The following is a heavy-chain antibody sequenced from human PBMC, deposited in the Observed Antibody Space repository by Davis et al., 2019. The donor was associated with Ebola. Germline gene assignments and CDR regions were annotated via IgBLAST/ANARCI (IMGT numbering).Heavy chain of an antibody. CDR3: ASINSWRSRAAAGLYYYYGMDV. J-gene: IGHJ6*02. V-gene: IGHV3-21*01. CDR2: ISSSSSYI. Sequence: PGGSLRLSCAASGFTFSSYSMNWVRQAPGKGLEWVSSISSSSSYIYYADSVKGRFTISRDNAKNSLYLQMNSLRAEDTAVYYCASINSWRSRAAAGLYYYYGMDVWGQGTTVTVSS. D-gene: IGHD6-13*01. CDR1: GFTFSSYS.